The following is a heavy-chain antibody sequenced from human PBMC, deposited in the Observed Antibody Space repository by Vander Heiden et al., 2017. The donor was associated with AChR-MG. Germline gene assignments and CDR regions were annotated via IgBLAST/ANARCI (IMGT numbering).Heavy chain of an antibody. Sequence: DVQLLDSGGGLVQPGGSLRLPCEASGFTFSSYAMRWVGQAPGKRLEWVSGISGTGGETNYADSVKGRFTVSRDNSKNTLYLQMNSLRAEDTATYYCTKELGYCSGGSCPHDYWGQGTLVTVSS. V-gene: IGHV3-23*01. CDR3: TKELGYCSGGSCPHDY. CDR1: GFTFSSYA. CDR2: ISGTGGET. J-gene: IGHJ4*02. D-gene: IGHD2-15*01.